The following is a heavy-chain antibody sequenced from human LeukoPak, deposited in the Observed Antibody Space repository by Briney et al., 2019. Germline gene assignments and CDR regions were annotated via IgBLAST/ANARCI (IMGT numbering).Heavy chain of an antibody. CDR2: TSAYNGNT. CDR1: GYTFTSYG. D-gene: IGHD3-10*01. J-gene: IGHJ4*02. Sequence: ASVNVSCKASGYTFTSYGISWVRQAPGQGLEWMGWTSAYNGNTNYAQKLQGRVTMTTDTSTSTAYMELRSLRSDDTAVYYCARDLPQYYYGSGSYSGYWGQGTLVTVSS. CDR3: ARDLPQYYYGSGSYSGY. V-gene: IGHV1-18*01.